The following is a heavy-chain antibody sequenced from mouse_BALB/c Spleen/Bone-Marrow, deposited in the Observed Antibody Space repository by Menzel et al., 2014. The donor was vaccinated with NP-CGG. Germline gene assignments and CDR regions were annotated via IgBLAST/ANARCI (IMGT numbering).Heavy chain of an antibody. CDR1: GFTFSSFG. Sequence: EVHLVESGGGLVQSGGSRKLSCAASGFTFSSFGMHWVRQAPEKGLEWVAYISSGGSSIYFADTMKGRLTISRDNPKNTLFLQLTSLRSEDTAIYYCARRGLRDYFAYWGQGTTLTVSS. CDR2: ISSGGSSI. V-gene: IGHV5-17*02. CDR3: ARRGLRDYFAY. D-gene: IGHD2-2*01. J-gene: IGHJ2*01.